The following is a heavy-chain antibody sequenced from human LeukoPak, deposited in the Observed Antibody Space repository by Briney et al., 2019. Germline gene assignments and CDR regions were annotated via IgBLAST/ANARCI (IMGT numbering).Heavy chain of an antibody. CDR3: AKSFGTPAGTLRWGPRDAHPFSYFPMDV. J-gene: IGHJ6*02. D-gene: IGHD1/OR15-1a*01. Sequence: KPGGSLRLSCAASGFTFSSYAMSWVRQAPGKGLEWVSAISGSGGSTYYADSVRGRFTISRDNSRHTLYLQMNSLRGDDTAVYFCAKSFGTPAGTLRWGPRDAHPFSYFPMDVWGQGTTVTVSS. V-gene: IGHV3-23*01. CDR2: ISGSGGST. CDR1: GFTFSSYA.